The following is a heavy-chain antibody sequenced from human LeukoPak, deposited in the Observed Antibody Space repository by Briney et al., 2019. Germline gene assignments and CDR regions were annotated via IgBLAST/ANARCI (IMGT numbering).Heavy chain of an antibody. D-gene: IGHD3-10*01. CDR2: ISGGGGTT. Sequence: GESLRLSCAASGFTFSSDAMSWVRQAPGKGLEWVSVISGGGGTTYYSDSVKGWFTISRDNSKNTLYLQMNSLRAEDTAVYYCAKASTFGELNRPFDYWGQGTLVTVSS. CDR3: AKASTFGELNRPFDY. CDR1: GFTFSSDA. V-gene: IGHV3-23*01. J-gene: IGHJ4*02.